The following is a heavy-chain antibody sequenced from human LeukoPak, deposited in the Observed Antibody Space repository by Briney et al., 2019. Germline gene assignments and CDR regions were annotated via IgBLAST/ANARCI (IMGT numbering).Heavy chain of an antibody. Sequence: ASVKVSCKASGYTFTSYDINWVRQATGQGLEWMGWMNPNSGNTNYAQKLQGRVTMTTDTSTSTAYMELRSLRSDDTAVYYCAREIHSSSWYYFDYWGQGTLVTVSS. CDR2: MNPNSGNT. CDR3: AREIHSSSWYYFDY. D-gene: IGHD6-13*01. J-gene: IGHJ4*02. CDR1: GYTFTSYD. V-gene: IGHV1-18*01.